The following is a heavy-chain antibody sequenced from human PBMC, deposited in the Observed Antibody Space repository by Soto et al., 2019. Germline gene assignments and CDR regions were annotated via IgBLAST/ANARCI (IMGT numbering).Heavy chain of an antibody. CDR1: GGTFSSYA. D-gene: IGHD6-19*01. CDR2: IIPIFGTA. V-gene: IGHV1-69*12. CDR3: ARSEGLVTRPYNWFDP. Sequence: QVQLVQSGAEVKKPGSSVKVSCKASGGTFSSYAISWVRQAPGQGLEWMGGIIPIFGTANYAQKYQGRVTITADESTSTAYMELSSLRSEDTAVYYCARSEGLVTRPYNWFDPWGQGTLVTVSS. J-gene: IGHJ5*02.